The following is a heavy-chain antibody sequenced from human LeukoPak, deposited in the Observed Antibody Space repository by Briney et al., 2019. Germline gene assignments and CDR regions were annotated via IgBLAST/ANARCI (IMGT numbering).Heavy chain of an antibody. Sequence: SETLSLTCTVSGGSISSSSYCWGWIRQPPGKGLEWIGEIYHSGSTNYNPSLKSRVTISVDKSKNQFSLKLSSVTAADTAVYYCARGIRAYYFDYWGQGTLVTVSS. D-gene: IGHD2/OR15-2a*01. V-gene: IGHV4-39*07. CDR3: ARGIRAYYFDY. CDR1: GGSISSSSYC. J-gene: IGHJ4*02. CDR2: IYHSGST.